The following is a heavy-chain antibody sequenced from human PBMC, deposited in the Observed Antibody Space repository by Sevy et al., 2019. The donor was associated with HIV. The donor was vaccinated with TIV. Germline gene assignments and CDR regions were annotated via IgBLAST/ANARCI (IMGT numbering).Heavy chain of an antibody. J-gene: IGHJ4*02. D-gene: IGHD3-22*01. CDR1: GGSISSGGYY. V-gene: IGHV4-31*03. Sequence: SETLSLTCTVSGGSISSGGYYWSWIRQHPGKGLEWIGYIYYSGSTYYNPSLKSRVTISVDTSKNQFSLKLSSVTAADTAVNYCARDHNDSSGYYYPFDYWGQGTLVTVSS. CDR2: IYYSGST. CDR3: ARDHNDSSGYYYPFDY.